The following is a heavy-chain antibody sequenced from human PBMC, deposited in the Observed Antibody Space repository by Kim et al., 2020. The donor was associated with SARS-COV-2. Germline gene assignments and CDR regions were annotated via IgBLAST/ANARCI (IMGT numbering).Heavy chain of an antibody. Sequence: NYNPSRKSRVTISVDTSKNQFSLKLSSVTAADTAVYYCARGYGDYVGDYWGQGTLVTVSS. CDR3: ARGYGDYVGDY. D-gene: IGHD4-17*01. J-gene: IGHJ4*02. V-gene: IGHV4-61*02.